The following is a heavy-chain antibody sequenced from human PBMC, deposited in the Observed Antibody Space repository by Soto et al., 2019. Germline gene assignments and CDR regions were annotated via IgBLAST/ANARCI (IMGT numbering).Heavy chain of an antibody. Sequence: PSETLSLTCTVSGGSISSGGYYWSWIRQHRGKGLEWIGYIYYSGSTYYNPSLKSRVTISVDTSKNQFSLKLSSVTAADTAVYYCARGARYGDYVSGLEYWGQGTLVTVSS. CDR1: GGSISSGGYY. J-gene: IGHJ4*02. D-gene: IGHD4-17*01. V-gene: IGHV4-31*03. CDR2: IYYSGST. CDR3: ARGARYGDYVSGLEY.